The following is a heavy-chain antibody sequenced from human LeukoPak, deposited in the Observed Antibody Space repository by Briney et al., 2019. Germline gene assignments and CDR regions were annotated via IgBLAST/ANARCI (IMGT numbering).Heavy chain of an antibody. D-gene: IGHD1-1*01. CDR3: ARETEHYYYYMDV. J-gene: IGHJ6*03. Sequence: SETLSLTCTVSGYSISSGYYWGWIRQPPGKGLEWIGRIYTSGSTNYNPSLKSRVTISVDTSKNQFSLKLSSVTAADTAVYYCARETEHYYYYMDVWGKGTTVTISS. V-gene: IGHV4-38-2*02. CDR2: IYTSGST. CDR1: GYSISSGYY.